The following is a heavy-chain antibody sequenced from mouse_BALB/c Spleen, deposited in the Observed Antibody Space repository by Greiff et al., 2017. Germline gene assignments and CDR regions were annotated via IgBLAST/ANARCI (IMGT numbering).Heavy chain of an antibody. Sequence: VQLQQSGAELVRPGALVKLSCKASGFNFTDYYMHWVKQRPEQGLEWIGWIDPENGNTKYDPKFQGKASIIADTSSNTAYLQLSSLTSEDTAVYYCACRDEYYAMDYWGQGTSVTVSS. J-gene: IGHJ4*01. CDR1: GFNFTDYY. CDR2: IDPENGNT. CDR3: ACRDEYYAMDY. D-gene: IGHD3-3*01. V-gene: IGHV14-1*02.